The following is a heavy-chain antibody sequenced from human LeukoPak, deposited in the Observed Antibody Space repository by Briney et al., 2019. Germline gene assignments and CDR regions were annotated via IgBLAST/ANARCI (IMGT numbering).Heavy chain of an antibody. CDR1: GFTFSSFN. CDR2: IDTTSTYI. CDR3: ARSRRDSAWYIDDY. J-gene: IGHJ4*02. Sequence: GGSLRLSCAASGFTFSSFNMNWVRQAPGKGLEWVASIDTTSTYIFYADSVRGRFTISRDHARSSLSLQMHSLTADDTAAYYCARSRRDSAWYIDDYWGQGTLVTVSS. V-gene: IGHV3-21*01. D-gene: IGHD6-13*01.